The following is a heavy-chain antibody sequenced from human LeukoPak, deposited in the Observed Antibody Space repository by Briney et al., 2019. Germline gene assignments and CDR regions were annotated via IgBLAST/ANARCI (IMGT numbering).Heavy chain of an antibody. Sequence: ASVKVSCKASGYTFTGYYMHWVRQAPGQGLEWMGWINPNSGGTNYAQKFQGRVTMTRDTSISTAYMELSRLRSDDTAVYYCARSERDYGSTSGYWGQGTLVTVSS. CDR2: INPNSGGT. CDR1: GYTFTGYY. V-gene: IGHV1-2*02. J-gene: IGHJ4*02. CDR3: ARSERDYGSTSGY. D-gene: IGHD2-2*01.